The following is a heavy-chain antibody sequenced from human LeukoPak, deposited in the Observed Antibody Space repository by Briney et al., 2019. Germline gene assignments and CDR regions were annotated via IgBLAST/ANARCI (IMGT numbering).Heavy chain of an antibody. CDR1: GGSISSGSYY. CDR3: AMGSGFLDAFDI. J-gene: IGHJ3*02. D-gene: IGHD3-9*01. CDR2: IYTSGST. V-gene: IGHV4-61*02. Sequence: PSETLSLTCTVSGGSISSGSYYWSWIRQPAGKGLEWIGRIYTSGSTNYNPSLKSRVTISVDTSKNQFSLKLSSVTAADTAVYYCAMGSGFLDAFDIWGQGTMVTVSS.